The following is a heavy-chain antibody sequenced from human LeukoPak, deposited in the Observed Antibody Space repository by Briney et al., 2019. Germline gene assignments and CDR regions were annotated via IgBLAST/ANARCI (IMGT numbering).Heavy chain of an antibody. CDR2: INPNSGGT. CDR1: GHTFTGYY. CDR3: ARSPHILTGENFDY. V-gene: IGHV1-2*02. Sequence: ASVKVSCKASGHTFTGYYMHWVRQAPGQGLEWMGWINPNSGGTNYAQKFQDRVSMTRDTSISTDYMQLSRLRFDDTAVYYCARSPHILTGENFDYWGQGTLLTVSS. D-gene: IGHD3-9*01. J-gene: IGHJ4*02.